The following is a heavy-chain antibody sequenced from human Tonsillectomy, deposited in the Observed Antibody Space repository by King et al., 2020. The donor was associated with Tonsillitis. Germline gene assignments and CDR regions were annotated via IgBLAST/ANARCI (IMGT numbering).Heavy chain of an antibody. V-gene: IGHV4-39*07. CDR1: GGSATTTNYY. D-gene: IGHD1-14*01. Sequence: QLQESGPGLVKPSETLSLTCTVPGGSATTTNYYWGWIRQPPGKGLEWIGSLSYSGASYYTTSLKSRVTISLNTSKNQFSLTLSSLTAADTAVYYCARSPVTLPDILPEGYVDLWGQGSPVSVSS. CDR3: ARSPVTLPDILPEGYVDL. CDR2: LSYSGAS. J-gene: IGHJ4*02.